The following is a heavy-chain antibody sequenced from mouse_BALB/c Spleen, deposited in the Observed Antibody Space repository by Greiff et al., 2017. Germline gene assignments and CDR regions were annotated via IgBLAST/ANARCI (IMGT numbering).Heavy chain of an antibody. CDR2: ISSGSSTI. CDR1: GFTFSSFG. D-gene: IGHD1-1*01. V-gene: IGHV5-17*02. J-gene: IGHJ3*01. CDR3: ARSHYGSSPFAY. Sequence: EVKLVESGGGLVQPGGSRKLSCAASGFTFSSFGMHWVRQAPEKGLEWVAYISSGSSTIYYADTVKGRFTISRDNPKNTLFLQMTSLRSEDTAMYYCARSHYGSSPFAYWGQGTLVTVSA.